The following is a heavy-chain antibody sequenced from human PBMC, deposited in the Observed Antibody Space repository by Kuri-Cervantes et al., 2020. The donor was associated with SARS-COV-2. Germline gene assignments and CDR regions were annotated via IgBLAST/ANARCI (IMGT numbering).Heavy chain of an antibody. V-gene: IGHV1-2*02. Sequence: ASVKVSCKASGYTFTGYYMHWVRQAPGQGLEWMGWINPNSGGTNYAQKFQGRVTMTRDTSISTAYMELSRLRSDDTAVYYCARPNSPRCTSCYRMDVWGKGTTVTVSS. J-gene: IGHJ6*04. D-gene: IGHD2-2*02. CDR3: ARPNSPRCTSCYRMDV. CDR1: GYTFTGYY. CDR2: INPNSGGT.